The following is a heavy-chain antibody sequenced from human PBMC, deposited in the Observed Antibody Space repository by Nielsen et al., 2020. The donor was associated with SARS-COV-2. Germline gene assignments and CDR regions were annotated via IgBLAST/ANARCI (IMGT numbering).Heavy chain of an antibody. Sequence: SETLFLTCTVSGGSISTGEYYWSWIRQHPGKGLEWIANMHHSGNTYYNSSLKSRATTTIDTSRNQFSLTLDSVTAADTAVYYCARDRWDTATYDYWGKGTLVTVSS. CDR1: GGSISTGEYY. D-gene: IGHD5-18*01. CDR2: MHHSGNT. J-gene: IGHJ4*02. CDR3: ARDRWDTATYDY. V-gene: IGHV4-31*03.